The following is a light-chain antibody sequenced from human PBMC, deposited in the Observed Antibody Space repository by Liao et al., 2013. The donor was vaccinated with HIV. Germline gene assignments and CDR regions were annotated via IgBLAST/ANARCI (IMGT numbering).Light chain of an antibody. CDR1: NIGTKR. Sequence: SYVLTQPPSVSVSPGRTATITCGGINIGTKRVHWYRQAPGQPPVVVISNNSDRPSGIPERFSGSGSKSGNKATLTISRVEAGDEADYYCHVWDRVGDHPVFGGGTKLTVL. V-gene: IGLV3-21*04. J-gene: IGLJ2*01. CDR2: NNS. CDR3: HVWDRVGDHPV.